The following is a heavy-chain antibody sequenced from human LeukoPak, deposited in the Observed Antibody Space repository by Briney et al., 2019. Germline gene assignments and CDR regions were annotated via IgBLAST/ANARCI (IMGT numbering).Heavy chain of an antibody. CDR1: GGSFSGYY. V-gene: IGHV4-34*01. CDR3: ARDPLYSSSTYYFDY. Sequence: PSETLSLTCAVYGGSFSGYYWSWIRQPPGKGLEWIGEINHSGSTNYNPSLKSRVTISVDTSKNQFSLKLSSVTAADTAVYYCARDPLYSSSTYYFDYWGQGTLVTVSS. CDR2: INHSGST. J-gene: IGHJ4*02. D-gene: IGHD6-13*01.